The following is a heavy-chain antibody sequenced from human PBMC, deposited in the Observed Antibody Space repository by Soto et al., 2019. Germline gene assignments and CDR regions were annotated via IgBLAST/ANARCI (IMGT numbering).Heavy chain of an antibody. CDR3: ARDRLRGTPGLPDNWIDP. V-gene: IGHV1-69*13. J-gene: IGHJ5*02. D-gene: IGHD2-15*01. CDR1: GGSFSSYA. Sequence: SVKVSCKASGGSFSSYAISWVRQAPGQGLEWMGGIIPIFGTANYAQKFQGRVTITADESTSTAYMELSSLRSEDTAVYYCARDRLRGTPGLPDNWIDPWGQGTLVTSPQ. CDR2: IIPIFGTA.